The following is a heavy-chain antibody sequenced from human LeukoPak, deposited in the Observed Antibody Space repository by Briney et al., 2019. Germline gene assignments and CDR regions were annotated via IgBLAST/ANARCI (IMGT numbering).Heavy chain of an antibody. J-gene: IGHJ4*02. V-gene: IGHV1-69*05. CDR2: MIPVFGTA. CDR1: GGTFSSYA. D-gene: IGHD5-18*01. CDR3: AGDPSPPSYASPISDD. Sequence: SVKVSCKASGGTFSSYAISWVRQAPGQGLEWMGGMIPVFGTANYAQKFQGRVTITTDESTSTAYMELSSLRSEDTAVYYCAGDPSPPSYASPISDDWGQGTLVTVSS.